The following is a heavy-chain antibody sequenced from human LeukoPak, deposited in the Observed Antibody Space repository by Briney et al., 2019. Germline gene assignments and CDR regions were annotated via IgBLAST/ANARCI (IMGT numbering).Heavy chain of an antibody. D-gene: IGHD6-13*01. Sequence: PSETLSLTCTVSGGSISSGGYYWSWIRQHPGKGLEWIGYIYYSGSTYYNPSLKSRVTISVDTSKNQFSLKLSSVTAADTAVYYCARMYSSSWYGPFGYYYGMDVWGQGTTVTVSS. J-gene: IGHJ6*02. CDR3: ARMYSSSWYGPFGYYYGMDV. CDR2: IYYSGST. CDR1: GGSISSGGYY. V-gene: IGHV4-31*03.